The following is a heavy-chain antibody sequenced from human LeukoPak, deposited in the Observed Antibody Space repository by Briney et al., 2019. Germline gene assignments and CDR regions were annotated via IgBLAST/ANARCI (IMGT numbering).Heavy chain of an antibody. D-gene: IGHD5-24*01. V-gene: IGHV4-34*01. CDR2: INHSGST. Sequence: PSETLSLTCAVYGGSFSGYYWSWIRQPPGKGLEWIGEINHSGSTNYNPSLKSRVTISVDTSKNQFPLKLSSVTAADTAVYYCARQGRTGGYNTDMDVWGKGTTVTISS. J-gene: IGHJ6*03. CDR1: GGSFSGYY. CDR3: ARQGRTGGYNTDMDV.